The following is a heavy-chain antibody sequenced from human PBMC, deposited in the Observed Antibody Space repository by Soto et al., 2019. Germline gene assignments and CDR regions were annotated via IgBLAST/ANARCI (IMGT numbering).Heavy chain of an antibody. CDR1: GGSIGSHY. V-gene: IGHV4-59*08. D-gene: IGHD3-16*01. CDR3: ARQWGGDY. CDR2: ASYSGSP. J-gene: IGHJ4*02. Sequence: QVQLQESGPGLVKPLETLSLTCTVSGGSIGSHYWSWIRQPPGEGLEWIGRASYSGSPNYNPSLKSRVTISIDTSKNQFSLKLTSVTAADTAVYYCARQWGGDYWGQGTLVTVSS.